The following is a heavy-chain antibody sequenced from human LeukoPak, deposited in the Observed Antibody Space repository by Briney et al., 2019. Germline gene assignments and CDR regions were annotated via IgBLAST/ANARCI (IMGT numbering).Heavy chain of an antibody. CDR2: FDPENGET. D-gene: IGHD2-21*02. Sequence: GASVKVSCKVSGYTLTELSMHWVRQAPGKGGEGMGGFDPENGETIYAQKFQGRVTMTEDTSTDTAYMELSSLRSEDTAVYYCATAPIVVVTAIPGNFYFDYWGQGTLVTVSS. J-gene: IGHJ4*02. CDR3: ATAPIVVVTAIPGNFYFDY. CDR1: GYTLTELS. V-gene: IGHV1-24*01.